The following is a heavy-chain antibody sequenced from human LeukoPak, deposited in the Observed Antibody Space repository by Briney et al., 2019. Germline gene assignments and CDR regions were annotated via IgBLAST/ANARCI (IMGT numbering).Heavy chain of an antibody. CDR3: AKGGKWDVTPFDY. V-gene: IGHV3-23*01. Sequence: GGSLRLSCAASGFTFTSYSMNWVSQAPGKGLEWVSTISGGGGSTYYADSVKGRFTISRDNSKNTLYLQVNSLRAEDTAVYYCAKGGKWDVTPFDYWGQGTLVTVSS. D-gene: IGHD1-26*01. CDR1: GFTFTSYS. CDR2: ISGGGGST. J-gene: IGHJ4*02.